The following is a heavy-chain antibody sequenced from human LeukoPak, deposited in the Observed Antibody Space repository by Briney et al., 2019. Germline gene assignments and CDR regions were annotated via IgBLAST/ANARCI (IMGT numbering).Heavy chain of an antibody. CDR3: ARAGYSYGPGAPNWFDP. V-gene: IGHV1-2*04. CDR2: INPNSGGT. Sequence: GASVKVSCKASGYTFTGYYMHWVRQAPGQGLEWMGWINPNSGGTNYAQKFQGWVTMTRDTSISTAYMELSRLRSDDTAVYYCARAGYSYGPGAPNWFDPWGQGTLVTVSS. J-gene: IGHJ5*02. D-gene: IGHD5-18*01. CDR1: GYTFTGYY.